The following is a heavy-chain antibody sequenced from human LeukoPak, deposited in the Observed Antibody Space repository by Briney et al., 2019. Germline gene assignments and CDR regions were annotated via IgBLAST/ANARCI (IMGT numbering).Heavy chain of an antibody. CDR2: IYYSGST. D-gene: IGHD6-13*01. Sequence: SETLSLTCTVSGGSVSSGDYYWSWIRQPPGKGLEWIGYIYYSGSTYYNPSLKSRVTISVDTSKNQFSLKLSSVTAADTAVYYCARTYSSSWYDYWGQGTLVTVSS. J-gene: IGHJ4*02. CDR3: ARTYSSSWYDY. CDR1: GGSVSSGDYY. V-gene: IGHV4-30-4*01.